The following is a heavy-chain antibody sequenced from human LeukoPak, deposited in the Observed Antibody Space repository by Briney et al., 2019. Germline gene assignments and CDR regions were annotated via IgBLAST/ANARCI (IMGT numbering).Heavy chain of an antibody. J-gene: IGHJ6*03. D-gene: IGHD5-12*01. Sequence: SETLSLTCTVSGGSISSNSYYWGWIRQPPGKGLEWIGSISYSGTTYYSPSLKSRVTISVDTSKNQFSLRLSSVTAADTAVYYCARFGVVATSYYYYYMDVWGKGTTVTISS. CDR1: GGSISSNSYY. CDR2: ISYSGTT. CDR3: ARFGVVATSYYYYYMDV. V-gene: IGHV4-39*07.